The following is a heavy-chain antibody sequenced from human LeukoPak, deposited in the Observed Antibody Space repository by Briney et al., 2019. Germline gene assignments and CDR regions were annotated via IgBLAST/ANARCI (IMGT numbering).Heavy chain of an antibody. V-gene: IGHV4-39*07. J-gene: IGHJ5*02. CDR1: GGSISSSSFY. CDR3: ARARVRYSSSWYWGAMMGNWFDP. Sequence: SETLSLTCTVSGGSISSSSFYWGWIRQPPGKGLEWIGSISYSGITYYNPSLKSRLTISVDTSKKQFSLKLSSVTAADTAVYYCARARVRYSSSWYWGAMMGNWFDPWGQGTLVTVSS. D-gene: IGHD6-13*01. CDR2: ISYSGIT.